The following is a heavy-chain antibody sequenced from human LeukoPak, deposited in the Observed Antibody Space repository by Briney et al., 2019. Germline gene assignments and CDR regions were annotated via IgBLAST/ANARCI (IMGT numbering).Heavy chain of an antibody. Sequence: PGGSLRLSCAASGFTFSSYTMDWVRQAPGKGLEWVSSISSSSGYIYYADSVKGRFTFSRDNAKNSLYLQMNSLRAEDTAVYYCARLIAAAAYFDYWGQGALVTVSS. V-gene: IGHV3-21*01. CDR2: ISSSSGYI. CDR1: GFTFSSYT. CDR3: ARLIAAAAYFDY. D-gene: IGHD6-13*01. J-gene: IGHJ4*02.